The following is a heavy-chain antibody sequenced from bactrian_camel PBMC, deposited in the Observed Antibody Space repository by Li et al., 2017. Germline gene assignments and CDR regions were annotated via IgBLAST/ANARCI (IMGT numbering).Heavy chain of an antibody. CDR1: GFTFTRYD. CDR3: VKPNPDARGGFDR. D-gene: IGHD1*01. Sequence: HVQLVESGGGSVQAGGSLRLSCAASGFTFTRYDMSWVRQAPGKGLDWVSSVYSGGRSTYYAESVKGRFTLSKDNAKNTLYLQMNSLKPEDTAVYYCVKPNPDARGGFDRWGQGTQVTVSS. V-gene: IGHV3-2*01. J-gene: IGHJ4*01. CDR2: VYSGGRST.